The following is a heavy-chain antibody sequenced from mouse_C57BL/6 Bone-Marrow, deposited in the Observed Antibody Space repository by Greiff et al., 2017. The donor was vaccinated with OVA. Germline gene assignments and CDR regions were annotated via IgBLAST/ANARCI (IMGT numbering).Heavy chain of an antibody. D-gene: IGHD2-1*01. J-gene: IGHJ3*01. CDR1: GYSFTGYY. CDR2: INPSTGGT. V-gene: IGHV1-42*01. CDR3: ASRDYGNPWFAY. Sequence: VQLKESGPELVKPGASVKISCKASGYSFTGYYMNWVKQSPEKSLEWIGEINPSTGGTTYNQKFKAKATLTGDQTSSPAYMQLKSLTSEDSAVYYSASRDYGNPWFAYWGQGTLVTVSA.